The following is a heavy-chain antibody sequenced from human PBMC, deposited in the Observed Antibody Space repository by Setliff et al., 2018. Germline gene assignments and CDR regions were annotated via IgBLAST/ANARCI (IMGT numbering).Heavy chain of an antibody. CDR3: ARRGLGYDFWSGYYTMYYFDY. CDR1: GGTFSSYA. V-gene: IGHV1-69*06. CDR2: IIPIFGTA. D-gene: IGHD3-3*01. J-gene: IGHJ4*02. Sequence: GASVKVSCKASGGTFSSYAISWVRQAPGQGLEWMGRIIPIFGTANYAQKFQGRVTITADKSTSTAYMQLSSLRSEDTAVYYCARRGLGYDFWSGYYTMYYFDYWGQGILVTVSS.